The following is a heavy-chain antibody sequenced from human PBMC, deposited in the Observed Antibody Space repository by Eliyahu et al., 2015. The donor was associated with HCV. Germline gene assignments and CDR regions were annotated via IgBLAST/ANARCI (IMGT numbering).Heavy chain of an antibody. J-gene: IGHJ6*02. D-gene: IGHD2-2*01. CDR1: GFTFXXYA. Sequence: EVQLLESGGGLVQPGGSLRLSCAASGFTFXXYAMSWVRQAPGKGLEWVSAISGSGGSTYYADXVKGRFTISRDNSKNTLYLQMNSLRAEDTAVYYCAKSAGYCSSTSCYVDVWGQGTTVTVSS. V-gene: IGHV3-23*01. CDR2: ISGSGGST. CDR3: AKSAGYCSSTSCYVDV.